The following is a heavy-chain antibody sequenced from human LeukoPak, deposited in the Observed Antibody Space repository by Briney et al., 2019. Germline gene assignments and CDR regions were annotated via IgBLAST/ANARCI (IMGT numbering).Heavy chain of an antibody. J-gene: IGHJ4*02. CDR1: GCSISSSSDY. CDR2: IYYSGST. Sequence: SETLSLTCTVSGCSISSSSDYWGWIRQPPGEGLEWIGSIYYSGSTYYNPSLKSRVTISVDTSKNQFSLKLSSVTAADTAVYYCASDDYWGQGTLVTVSS. CDR3: ASDDY. V-gene: IGHV4-39*01.